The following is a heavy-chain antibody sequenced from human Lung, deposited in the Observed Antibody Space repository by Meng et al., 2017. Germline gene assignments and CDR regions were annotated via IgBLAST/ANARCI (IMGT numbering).Heavy chain of an antibody. J-gene: IGHJ4*02. D-gene: IGHD1-26*01. V-gene: IGHV3-21*01. CDR2: ISSSSKYI. Sequence: EVQLVESGGGLVKPGGSLRLSCAASGFNLSDYTMNWVRQAPGKGLEWVSSISSSSKYIDYAGSVKGRFTTSRDNAKNSLYLQMNSLRAEDTAVYYCAREVGGSYHFDYWGQGTLVTVSS. CDR1: GFNLSDYT. CDR3: AREVGGSYHFDY.